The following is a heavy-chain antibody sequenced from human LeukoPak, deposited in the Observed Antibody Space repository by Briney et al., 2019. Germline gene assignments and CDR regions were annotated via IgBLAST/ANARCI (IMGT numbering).Heavy chain of an antibody. V-gene: IGHV4-4*07. D-gene: IGHD3-10*01. CDR3: ARLTMVRGAIPYFDY. CDR1: GGSISSYY. Sequence: PSETLSLTCTVSGGSISSYYWSWIRQPAGKGLEWIGRIYTSGGTNYNPSLKSRVTMSVDTSKNQFSLKLSSVTAADTAVYYCARLTMVRGAIPYFDYWGQGTLVTVSS. CDR2: IYTSGGT. J-gene: IGHJ4*02.